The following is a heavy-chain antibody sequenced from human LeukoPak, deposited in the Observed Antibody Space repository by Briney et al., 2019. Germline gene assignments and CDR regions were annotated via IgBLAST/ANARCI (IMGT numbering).Heavy chain of an antibody. J-gene: IGHJ6*02. V-gene: IGHV3-33*01. CDR1: GFTFSSYG. Sequence: GGSLRLSCAASGFTFSSYGMHWVRQAPGKGLEWVAVIWYDGSNKYYADSVKGRFTISRDNSKNTLYLQMNSLRAEDTAVYYCARDHEYDISTEDGMDVWGQGTTVTVSS. CDR3: ARDHEYDISTEDGMDV. D-gene: IGHD3-9*01. CDR2: IWYDGSNK.